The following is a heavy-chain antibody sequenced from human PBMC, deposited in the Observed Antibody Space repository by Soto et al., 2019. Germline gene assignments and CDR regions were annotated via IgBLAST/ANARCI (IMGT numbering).Heavy chain of an antibody. Sequence: EVQLVESGGGLVQPGGSLRLSCAASGFTFSNYWMSWVRQAPGKGLEWVANIKQDGSAKYYVDSVQGRFSISRDNAKNSLYLQMNSLRADDTAVYYCATWLKTSGWYVLLEGSFDYWGQGTLVTVSS. CDR1: GFTFSNYW. J-gene: IGHJ4*02. V-gene: IGHV3-7*01. CDR2: IKQDGSAK. CDR3: ATWLKTSGWYVLLEGSFDY. D-gene: IGHD6-19*01.